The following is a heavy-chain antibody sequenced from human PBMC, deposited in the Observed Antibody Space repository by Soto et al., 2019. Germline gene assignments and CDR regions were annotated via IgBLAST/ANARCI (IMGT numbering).Heavy chain of an antibody. J-gene: IGHJ6*02. D-gene: IGHD3-16*01. V-gene: IGHV1-46*01. CDR2: INPSGGST. Sequence: GASVKVSCKASGYTFISYYMHWVLQAPGEGLEGMVIINPSGGSTSYAQKFQGRVTMTRDTSTSTVDIELSSLRSEDTAVYYCARXSMITFGSRYYYYGMDVWGQGTTVTVSS. CDR3: ARXSMITFGSRYYYYGMDV. CDR1: GYTFISYY.